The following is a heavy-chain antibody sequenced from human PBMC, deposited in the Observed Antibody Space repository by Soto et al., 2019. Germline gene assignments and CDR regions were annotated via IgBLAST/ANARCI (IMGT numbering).Heavy chain of an antibody. J-gene: IGHJ6*02. Sequence: ASVKVSCKASGGTFSSYAISWVRQAPGQGLEWMGIINPSGGSTSYAQKFQGRVTMTRDTSTSTVYMELSSLRSEDTAVYYCARCLALYYYYGMDVWGQGTTVTVSS. CDR1: GGTFSSYA. CDR3: ARCLALYYYYGMDV. CDR2: INPSGGST. V-gene: IGHV1-46*01.